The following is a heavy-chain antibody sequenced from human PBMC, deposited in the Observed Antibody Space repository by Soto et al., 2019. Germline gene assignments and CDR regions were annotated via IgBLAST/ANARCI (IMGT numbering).Heavy chain of an antibody. V-gene: IGHV4-59*01. Sequence: QVQLQESGPGLVKPSETLSLTCTVSGGSISSYYWSWIRQPPGKGLEWIGYIYYSGSTNYNPSLKGRVTISVDTSKNQFSLKLSSVTAADKAVYYCARDLNYYDSSGYYSFGFRNWGQGTLVTVSS. CDR1: GGSISSYY. CDR2: IYYSGST. D-gene: IGHD3-22*01. J-gene: IGHJ4*02. CDR3: ARDLNYYDSSGYYSFGFRN.